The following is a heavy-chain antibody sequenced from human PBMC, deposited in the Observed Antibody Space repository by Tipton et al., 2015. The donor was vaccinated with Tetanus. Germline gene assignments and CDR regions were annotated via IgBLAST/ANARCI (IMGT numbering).Heavy chain of an antibody. CDR2: IKEDGNEQ. V-gene: IGHV3-7*01. Sequence: SLRLSCVASGFTFRSYWMSWVRQAPGQGLEWVANIKEDGNEQYYVDSVKGRLTISRDNAKNSLFLQMDGLRGDDTAVYYCAREGQWLGSDAFDVWGRGTMVTVSS. D-gene: IGHD6-19*01. CDR3: AREGQWLGSDAFDV. CDR1: GFTFRSYW. J-gene: IGHJ3*01.